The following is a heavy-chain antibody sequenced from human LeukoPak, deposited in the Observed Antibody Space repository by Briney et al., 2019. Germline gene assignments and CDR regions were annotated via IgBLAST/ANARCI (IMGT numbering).Heavy chain of an antibody. Sequence: GGSLRLSCAASGFTFDNYRMSWVRQAPGKGLEWVSTVNADGGNTYYADSVKGRFTISRDNAKNSLSLQMNSLRAEDSAVYYCATLGYCSSVSCSRAWFDYWGQGTLVAVSS. CDR1: GFTFDNYR. D-gene: IGHD2-2*01. CDR2: VNADGGNT. J-gene: IGHJ5*01. CDR3: ATLGYCSSVSCSRAWFDY. V-gene: IGHV3-23*01.